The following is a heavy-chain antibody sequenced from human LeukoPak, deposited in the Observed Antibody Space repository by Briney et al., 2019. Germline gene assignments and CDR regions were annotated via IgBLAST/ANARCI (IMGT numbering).Heavy chain of an antibody. D-gene: IGHD2-21*01. CDR1: GGSISSGDYD. CDR3: ARAPRIAILFDY. J-gene: IGHJ4*02. V-gene: IGHV4-30-4*01. CDR2: IYYSGST. Sequence: PSETLSLTCTVSGGSISSGDYDWSWIRQPPGKGLDWIGYIYYSGSTYYNPSLKSRVTISVDTSKNQFSLKLSSVTAADTAVYYCARAPRIAILFDYWGQGSMVTVSS.